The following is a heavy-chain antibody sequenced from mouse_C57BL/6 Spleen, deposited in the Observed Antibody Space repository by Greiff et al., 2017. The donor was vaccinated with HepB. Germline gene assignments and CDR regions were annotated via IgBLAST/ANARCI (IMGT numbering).Heavy chain of an antibody. Sequence: VQLQQSGAELVKPGASVKLSCKASGYTFTSYWMHWVKQRPGQGLEWIGMIHPNSGSTNSNEKFKSKATLTVDKSSSTAYMHLSSLTSEDSAVYYCASAYDGYYFDYWGQGATLTVAS. CDR1: GYTFTSYW. D-gene: IGHD2-3*01. CDR3: ASAYDGYYFDY. J-gene: IGHJ2*01. V-gene: IGHV1-64*01. CDR2: IHPNSGST.